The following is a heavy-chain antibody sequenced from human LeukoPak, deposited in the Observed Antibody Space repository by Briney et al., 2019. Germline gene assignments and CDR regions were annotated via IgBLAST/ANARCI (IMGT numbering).Heavy chain of an antibody. CDR2: FDPEDGET. J-gene: IGHJ5*02. CDR3: ATSRMCSGGSCYSWFDP. Sequence: ASVKVSCKVSGYTLTELSMHWVRQAPGKGLEWMGGFDPEDGETIYAQKFQGRVTMTEDTSTDTAYMELSSLRSVDTAVYYCATSRMCSGGSCYSWFDPWGQGTLVTVSS. CDR1: GYTLTELS. V-gene: IGHV1-24*01. D-gene: IGHD2-15*01.